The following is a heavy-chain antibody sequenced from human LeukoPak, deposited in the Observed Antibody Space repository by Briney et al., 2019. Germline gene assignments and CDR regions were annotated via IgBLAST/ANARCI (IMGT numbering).Heavy chain of an antibody. J-gene: IGHJ4*02. CDR1: GYTFTIYG. Sequence: ASVTVSCTASGYTFTIYGISWVRQAPGQGREWMGWISAYNGNTNYAQKLQGRVTMTTDTSTSTAYMELRSLRSDDTAVYYCARAQWELDYWGQGTLVTVSS. D-gene: IGHD1-26*01. CDR2: ISAYNGNT. CDR3: ARAQWELDY. V-gene: IGHV1-18*01.